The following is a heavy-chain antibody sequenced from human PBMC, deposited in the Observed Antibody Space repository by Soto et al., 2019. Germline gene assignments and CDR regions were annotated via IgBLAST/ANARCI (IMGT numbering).Heavy chain of an antibody. CDR2: INAGNGNT. V-gene: IGHV1-3*01. J-gene: IGHJ5*02. D-gene: IGHD2-15*01. Sequence: ASVKVSCKASGYTFTSYAMHWVRQAPGQRLEWMGWINAGNGNTKYSQKFQGRVTITRDTSASTAYMELSSLRSEDTAVYYCARDPQYCSGGSCWDAAPHANWFDPWGQGTLVTVSS. CDR1: GYTFTSYA. CDR3: ARDPQYCSGGSCWDAAPHANWFDP.